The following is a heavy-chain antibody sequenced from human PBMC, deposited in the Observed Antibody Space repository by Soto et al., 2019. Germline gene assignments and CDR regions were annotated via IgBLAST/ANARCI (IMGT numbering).Heavy chain of an antibody. V-gene: IGHV3-33*06. CDR3: AKDGSTSSDFSDFDY. D-gene: IGHD2-2*01. CDR1: GFTFSSYG. Sequence: PGGSLRLSCAASGFTFSSYGMHWVRQAPGKGLEWVAVIWYDGSNKYYADSVKGRFTISRDNSKNTLYLQMNSLRAEDTAVYYCAKDGSTSSDFSDFDYWGQGTLVTVSS. CDR2: IWYDGSNK. J-gene: IGHJ4*02.